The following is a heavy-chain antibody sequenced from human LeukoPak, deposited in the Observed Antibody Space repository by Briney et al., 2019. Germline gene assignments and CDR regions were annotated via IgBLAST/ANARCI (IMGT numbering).Heavy chain of an antibody. CDR1: GGSFSGYY. Sequence: PSETLSLTCAVYGGSFSGYYWSSIRQPPGKGLEWIGEINHSGSTNYNPSLKSRVTISVDTSKNQFSLKLSSVTSADTAVHYCARGSTLYSSSTRSRNTAMARDYFDYWGQGNLVTVSS. V-gene: IGHV4-34*01. CDR2: INHSGST. D-gene: IGHD6-6*01. J-gene: IGHJ4*02. CDR3: ARGSTLYSSSTRSRNTAMARDYFDY.